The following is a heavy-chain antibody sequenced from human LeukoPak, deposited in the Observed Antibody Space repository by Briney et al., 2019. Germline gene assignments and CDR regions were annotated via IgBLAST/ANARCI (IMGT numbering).Heavy chain of an antibody. D-gene: IGHD3/OR15-3a*01. Sequence: GGSLRLSCVGSGFSFSTYDMGWVRQTPGKGLEWVSAISTTGGYTEDADSVKGRFTISRDNSQNTLFLQMHSLRAEDTAVYYWAKNPAKINSPLDFGGRGTLVTVPP. V-gene: IGHV3-23*01. CDR2: ISTTGGYT. CDR1: GFSFSTYD. J-gene: IGHJ4*02. CDR3: AKNPAKINSPLDF.